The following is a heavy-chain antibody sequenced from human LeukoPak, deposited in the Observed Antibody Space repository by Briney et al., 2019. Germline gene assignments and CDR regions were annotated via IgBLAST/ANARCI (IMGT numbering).Heavy chain of an antibody. Sequence: GESLKISCKGSGYSFTSYWIGWVRQMPGKGLEWMGIIYPGDSDTRYSPSFQGQVTISADKSISTAYLQWSSLKASDTAMYYCARQFFDGGXXGXFXDXWGQXTLVTVS. D-gene: IGHD2-15*01. CDR2: IYPGDSDT. V-gene: IGHV5-51*01. J-gene: IGHJ4*02. CDR3: ARQFFDGGXXGXFXDX. CDR1: GYSFTSYW.